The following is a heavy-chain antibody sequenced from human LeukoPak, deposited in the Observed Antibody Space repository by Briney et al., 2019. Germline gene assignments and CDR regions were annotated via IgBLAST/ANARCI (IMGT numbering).Heavy chain of an antibody. D-gene: IGHD1/OR15-1a*01. J-gene: IGHJ4*02. CDR1: GYTFTGYY. CDR3: ARGPRYTWNNGYFDY. V-gene: IGHV1-2*02. Sequence: ASVKVSCKASGYTFTGYYMHWVRQAPGQGLEGMGWINPNSGGTNYAQKFQGRVTMTRDTSISTAYMELSRLRSDDTAVYYCARGPRYTWNNGYFDYWGQGTLVTVSS. CDR2: INPNSGGT.